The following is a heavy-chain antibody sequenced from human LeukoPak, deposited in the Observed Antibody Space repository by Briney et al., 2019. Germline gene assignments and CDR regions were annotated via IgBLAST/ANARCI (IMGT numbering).Heavy chain of an antibody. D-gene: IGHD3-22*01. CDR3: ARAPHYYDTSGYFFDY. CDR1: GGSIRSSYYY. CDR2: IFYSGST. J-gene: IGHJ4*02. V-gene: IGHV4-31*03. Sequence: SETLSLTCTVSGGSIRSSYYYWGWIRQPPGKGLEWIGYIFYSGSTYYNPSLKSRLTISVDTSKNQFSLKLSSVTAADTAVYYCARAPHYYDTSGYFFDYWGQGTLVTVSS.